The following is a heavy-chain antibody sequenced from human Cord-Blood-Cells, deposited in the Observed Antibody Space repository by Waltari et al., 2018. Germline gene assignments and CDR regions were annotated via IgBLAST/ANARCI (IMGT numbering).Heavy chain of an antibody. CDR2: MDWDDDK. CDR1: GFSLSTSGMC. J-gene: IGHJ4*02. Sequence: QVTLRESGPALVKPTQTLTLTCTFSGFSLSTSGMCVSWIRQPPGKALACLALMDWDDDKYSSTSLKTRLTISKDTSKSQVVLTMTNMYPVDTATYYCARSRFNWNFDYWGQGTLVTGSS. D-gene: IGHD1-20*01. CDR3: ARSRFNWNFDY. V-gene: IGHV2-70*01.